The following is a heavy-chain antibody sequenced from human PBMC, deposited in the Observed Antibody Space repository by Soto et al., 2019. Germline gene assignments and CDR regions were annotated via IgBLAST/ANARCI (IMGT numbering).Heavy chain of an antibody. D-gene: IGHD2-2*01. CDR2: IYYSGST. CDR1: GGSISSGDYY. Sequence: SETLSLTCTVSGGSISSGDYYWSWIRQPPGKGLEWIGYIYYSGSTYYNPSLKSRVTISVDTSKNQFSLKLSSVTAADTAVYYCAREVGQYGMDVWGQGTTVTVSS. V-gene: IGHV4-30-4*01. J-gene: IGHJ6*02. CDR3: AREVGQYGMDV.